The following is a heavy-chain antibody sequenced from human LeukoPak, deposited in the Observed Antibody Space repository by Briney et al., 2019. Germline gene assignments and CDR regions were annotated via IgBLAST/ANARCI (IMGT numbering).Heavy chain of an antibody. V-gene: IGHV3-48*04. D-gene: IGHD5/OR15-5a*01. J-gene: IGHJ4*02. Sequence: GGSLRLSCAASGFTFSTYSMNWVRQAPGKGLEWGSYITSGSTTIYYRDSVKGRFTISRDDAKNSLYLQMNSLRAEDTAVYYCARSTAHFDYWGQGTLVTVSS. CDR3: ARSTAHFDY. CDR1: GFTFSTYS. CDR2: ITSGSTTI.